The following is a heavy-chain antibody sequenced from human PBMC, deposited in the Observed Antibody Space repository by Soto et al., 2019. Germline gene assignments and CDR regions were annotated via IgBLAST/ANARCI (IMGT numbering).Heavy chain of an antibody. CDR1: GGSISSYY. D-gene: IGHD4-17*01. CDR2: IYYSGST. Sequence: SETLSLTCTVSGGSISSYYWSWIRQPPGKGLEWIGYIYYSGSTNYNPSLKSRVTISVDTSKNQFSLKLSSVTAADTAVYYCARQWPGDYWIDYWGQGTLVTVSS. J-gene: IGHJ4*02. CDR3: ARQWPGDYWIDY. V-gene: IGHV4-59*08.